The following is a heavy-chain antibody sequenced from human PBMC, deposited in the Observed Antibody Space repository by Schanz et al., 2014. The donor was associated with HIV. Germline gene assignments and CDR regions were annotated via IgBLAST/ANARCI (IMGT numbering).Heavy chain of an antibody. CDR3: ARVANWDYYGMDV. V-gene: IGHV3-33*01. J-gene: IGHJ6*02. D-gene: IGHD3-16*01. CDR1: GFTFSSYG. Sequence: VQLVESGGGLVQPGRSLRLSCAASGFTFSSYGMHWVRQAPGKGLEWVAVIWYDGSNKYYADSVKGRFTISRDNSRNTLFLQMDSLRVEDTAVYFCARVANWDYYGMDVWGRGTTVTVSS. CDR2: IWYDGSNK.